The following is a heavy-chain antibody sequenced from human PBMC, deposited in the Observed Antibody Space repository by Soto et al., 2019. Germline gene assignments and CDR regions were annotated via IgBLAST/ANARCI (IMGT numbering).Heavy chain of an antibody. J-gene: IGHJ3*01. V-gene: IGHV4-31*03. CDR1: GASISRGSYY. CDR3: ARRSPPVTTCSFAF. CDR2: IHDSGTT. D-gene: IGHD4-17*01. Sequence: QVLLQESGPGLVKPSQTLSVTCTVSGASISRGSYYWSWVRHHPGKGLEWIGYIHDSGTTYYNPSRKSRILTSLDTSSNQFSLKLTSVSASDTAVSYCARRSPPVTTCSFAFWGQGLMVTVSS.